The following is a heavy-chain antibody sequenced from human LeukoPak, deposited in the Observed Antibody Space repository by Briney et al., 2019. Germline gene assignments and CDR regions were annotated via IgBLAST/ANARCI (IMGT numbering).Heavy chain of an antibody. D-gene: IGHD5-24*01. CDR2: IYYSGST. J-gene: IGHJ4*02. V-gene: IGHV4-59*01. CDR1: GGSISSYY. CDR3: ARVARDGYIGY. Sequence: SETLSLTCTVSGGSISSYYGSGLRQPPGKGLEGLGYIYYSGSTNYNPSLKSRVAISVDTSKNQFSLKLSSVTAADTAVYYCARVARDGYIGYWGQGTLVTVSS.